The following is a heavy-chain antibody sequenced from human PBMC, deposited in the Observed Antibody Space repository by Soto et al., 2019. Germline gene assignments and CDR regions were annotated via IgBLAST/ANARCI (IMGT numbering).Heavy chain of an antibody. V-gene: IGHV3-23*01. CDR3: ARRAGECNGVSCYARF. CDR1: GFTLRDYS. Sequence: EVQLLESGGGLVQPGGSLRLSCAASGFTLRDYSMTWVRQAPGMGLEWVSTISGGGSTTYYAASVEGRFIISRDNSKNTVYLKLYILRVEETAVYYWARRAGECNGVSCYARFWGQGSMGTVSA. J-gene: IGHJ4*02. CDR2: ISGGGSTT. D-gene: IGHD2-15*01.